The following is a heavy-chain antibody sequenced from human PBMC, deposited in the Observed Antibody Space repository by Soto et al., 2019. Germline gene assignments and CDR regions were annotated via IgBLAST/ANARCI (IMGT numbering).Heavy chain of an antibody. V-gene: IGHV1-18*01. J-gene: IGHJ6*02. CDR1: GYTFPNYG. CDR2: LSSYSGST. Sequence: ASVKVSCKASGYTFPNYGITWVRQAPGQGLEWMGWLSSYSGSTYYAQKFQGRVTLTLETSPSTTYMELRSLKSDDTAVYYCARDQSSGWYGKDSGMDVWG. CDR3: ARDQSSGWYGKDSGMDV. D-gene: IGHD6-19*01.